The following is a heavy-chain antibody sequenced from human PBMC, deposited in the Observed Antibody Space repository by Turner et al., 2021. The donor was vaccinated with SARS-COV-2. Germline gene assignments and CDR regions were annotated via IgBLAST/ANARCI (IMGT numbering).Heavy chain of an antibody. CDR3: ARDLGGTSSLGGYFDY. CDR1: GFTVSSNY. V-gene: IGHV3-66*02. D-gene: IGHD2-2*01. J-gene: IGHJ4*02. CDR2: IYSGGST. Sequence: EVQLVESGGGLVQPGGSLRLSCAASGFTVSSNYMNWVRQDPGKGLEWVSVIYSGGSTYYADSVKGRFTISRDNSKNTLYLQMNSLRAEDTALYYCARDLGGTSSLGGYFDYWGQGTLVTVSS.